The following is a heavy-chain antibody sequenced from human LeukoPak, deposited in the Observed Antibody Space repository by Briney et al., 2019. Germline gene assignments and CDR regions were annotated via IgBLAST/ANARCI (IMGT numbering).Heavy chain of an antibody. CDR2: ISYDGSNK. CDR1: GFTFSSYG. CDR3: AREESAFDI. D-gene: IGHD2/OR15-2a*01. V-gene: IGHV3-30*03. Sequence: PGGSLRLSCAASGFTFSSYGMHWFRQAPGKGLEWVVVISYDGSNKYYADSMKGRFTISRDNSKNTLYLQMNSLRAEDTAVYYCAREESAFDIWGQGTMVTVSS. J-gene: IGHJ3*02.